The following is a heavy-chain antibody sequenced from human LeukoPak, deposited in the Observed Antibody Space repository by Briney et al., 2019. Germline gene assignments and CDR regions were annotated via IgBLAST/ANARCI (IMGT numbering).Heavy chain of an antibody. Sequence: GGSPRLSCAASGFTVSSNYMSWVRQAPGKGLEWVSVIYSGGSTYYADSVKGRFTISRDNSKNTLYLQMNSLRAEDTAVYYCARANCSGGSCYWGYWTSPFDYWGQGTLVTVSS. CDR1: GFTVSSNY. CDR2: IYSGGST. CDR3: ARANCSGGSCYWGYWTSPFDY. D-gene: IGHD2-15*01. V-gene: IGHV3-66*01. J-gene: IGHJ4*02.